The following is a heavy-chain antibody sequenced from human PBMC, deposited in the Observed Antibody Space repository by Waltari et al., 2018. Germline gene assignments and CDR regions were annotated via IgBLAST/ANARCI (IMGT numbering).Heavy chain of an antibody. Sequence: VQLVESVGGLVQPGGSLRLPWAASGFRFVSDDMNWVRQAPGKGLEWISYIRSSGDSIYYADSVKGRFTISRDNADNSLFLQMNSLRAEDTAVYYCARGQPPLWLRLDNWGQGTLVTVSS. D-gene: IGHD5-12*01. V-gene: IGHV3-48*03. CDR2: IRSSGDSI. CDR1: GFRFVSDD. J-gene: IGHJ4*02. CDR3: ARGQPPLWLRLDN.